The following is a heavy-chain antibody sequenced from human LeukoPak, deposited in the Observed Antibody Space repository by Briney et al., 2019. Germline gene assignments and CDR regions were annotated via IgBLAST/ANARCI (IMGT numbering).Heavy chain of an antibody. CDR3: ARDRGEGYYFDY. CDR1: GYTFTSYX. D-gene: IGHD3-10*01. Sequence: GYTFTSYXXXXXRQAXGQGXXXMGGINPSGGSTSYAQKFQGRLTMTRDTSTSTVYMELSSLRSEDTAVYYCARDRGEGYYFDYWGQGTLVTVSS. V-gene: IGHV1-46*01. J-gene: IGHJ4*02. CDR2: INPSGGST.